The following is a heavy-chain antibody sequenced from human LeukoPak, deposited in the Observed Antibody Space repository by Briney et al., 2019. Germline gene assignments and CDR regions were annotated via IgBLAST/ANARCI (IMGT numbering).Heavy chain of an antibody. D-gene: IGHD5-12*01. CDR3: ATDKYGGPVH. Sequence: GGSLRLSCGVSGFSFSAYWMTWVRQAPGKGLEWVASINHDGSGKYYVDSVKGRFTISRDNAKNSLYLQMNSLKDEDTAVYYCATDKYGGPVHWGQGTLVTVSS. J-gene: IGHJ4*02. CDR2: INHDGSGK. V-gene: IGHV3-7*01. CDR1: GFSFSAYW.